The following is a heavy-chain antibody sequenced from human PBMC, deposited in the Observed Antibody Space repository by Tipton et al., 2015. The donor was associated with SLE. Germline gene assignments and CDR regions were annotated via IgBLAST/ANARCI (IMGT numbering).Heavy chain of an antibody. CDR3: VRQPSSPGSVDY. D-gene: IGHD3-10*01. V-gene: IGHV4-59*08. CDR1: GGSITSFY. CDR2: IYHSGVT. J-gene: IGHJ4*02. Sequence: TLSLTCNVSGGSITSFYWNWIRQPPGKGLEWIGYIYHSGVTNYNPSLKSRVTISADTSKNQFSLKLSSVTAADTAVYNCVRQPSSPGSVDYWGQGTLVTVSS.